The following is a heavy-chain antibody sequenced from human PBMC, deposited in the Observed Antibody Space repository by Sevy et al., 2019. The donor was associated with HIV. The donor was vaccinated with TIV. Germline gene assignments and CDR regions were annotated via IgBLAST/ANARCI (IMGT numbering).Heavy chain of an antibody. CDR2: ISGSGGST. D-gene: IGHD2-15*01. Sequence: GGSLRLSCAASGFTFSSYAMSWVRQAPGKGLEWVSAISGSGGSTYYADSVKGRFTISRDNSKNTLYLQMNSLRAEDTAVYYCAKDSSGGIDYFDYWGQRTLVTVSS. CDR3: AKDSSGGIDYFDY. V-gene: IGHV3-23*01. CDR1: GFTFSSYA. J-gene: IGHJ4*02.